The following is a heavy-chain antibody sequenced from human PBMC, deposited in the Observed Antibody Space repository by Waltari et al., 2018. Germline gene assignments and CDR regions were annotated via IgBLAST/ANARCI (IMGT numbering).Heavy chain of an antibody. V-gene: IGHV4-38-2*01. D-gene: IGHD1-1*01. CDR3: ARMSFSQNGYFHV. J-gene: IGHJ2*01. Sequence: AQLEEWGPGMVKHSETLSLSCGVSDCSISTNYYWGCIRQPPGKGLEWIGSIHYTGKSFYHPSLSSPFTISVDTSMNQYSLSLTYVTAADTAVYYFARMSFSQNGYFHVWGRCILITVSS. CDR1: DCSISTNYY. CDR2: IHYTGKS.